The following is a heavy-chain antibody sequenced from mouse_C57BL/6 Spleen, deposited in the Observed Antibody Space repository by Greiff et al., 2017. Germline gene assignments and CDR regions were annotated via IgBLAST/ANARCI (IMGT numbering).Heavy chain of an antibody. CDR1: GFSLSTSGMG. Sequence: LKESGPGILQSSQTLSLTCSFSGFSLSTSGMGVSWIRQPPGKGLEWLAHIYWDDDKRYNPYLKSRLTISKDTSRNQVFLKITSVDTADTATYYCARSGGEYYFDYWGQGTTLTVSS. J-gene: IGHJ2*01. CDR2: IYWDDDK. V-gene: IGHV8-12*01. CDR3: ARSGGEYYFDY. D-gene: IGHD1-1*02.